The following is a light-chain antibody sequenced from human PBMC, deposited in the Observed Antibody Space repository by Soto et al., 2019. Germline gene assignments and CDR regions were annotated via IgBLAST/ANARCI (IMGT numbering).Light chain of an antibody. V-gene: IGKV3-15*01. Sequence: EIVMTQSPATLSVFPGERATVSCRASQNIISNLAWYQQKPGQAPSLLIYGATTREKGVPARFSGRGSGTEVTLTSSSLQSEDSAVYCCQQYHYWPSWTFGQGTMVEMK. CDR3: QQYHYWPSWT. CDR1: QNIISN. J-gene: IGKJ1*01. CDR2: GAT.